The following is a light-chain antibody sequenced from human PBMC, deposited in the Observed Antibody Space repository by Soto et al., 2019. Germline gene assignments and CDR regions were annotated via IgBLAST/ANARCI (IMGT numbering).Light chain of an antibody. CDR1: ESVSSN. V-gene: IGKV3D-15*01. CDR3: QQYNNWTPYT. CDR2: GVS. J-gene: IGKJ2*01. Sequence: EIVMTQSPVTLSVSPGERATLSCRASESVSSNLAWYQQKPGQSPRLLMYGVSTRGAGIPDRFSGSGSGTEFTLTINSLQSEDFAVYYCQQYNNWTPYTFGQGTKLEIK.